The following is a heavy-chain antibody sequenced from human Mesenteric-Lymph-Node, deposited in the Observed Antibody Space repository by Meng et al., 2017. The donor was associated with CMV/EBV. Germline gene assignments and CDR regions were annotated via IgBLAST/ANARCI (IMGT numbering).Heavy chain of an antibody. J-gene: IGHJ5*02. CDR2: INPSGGSK. CDR3: ARGSLQGNWFDP. Sequence: MAAGATFIRDYMHWVREAAGQGLEGRGIINPSGGSKSYAQTFQGRVTMTRDTSTSTVYMELSSMRSEDTAVYYCARGSLQGNWFDPWGQGTLVTVS. V-gene: IGHV1-46*01. D-gene: IGHD4-11*01. CDR1: GATFIRDY.